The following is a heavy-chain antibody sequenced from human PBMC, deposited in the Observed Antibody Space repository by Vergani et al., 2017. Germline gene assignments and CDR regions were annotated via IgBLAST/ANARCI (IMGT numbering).Heavy chain of an antibody. J-gene: IGHJ4*02. CDR2: IYPGDSGT. V-gene: IGHV5-51*01. D-gene: IGHD5-18*01. Sequence: EVQLVQSGAEVKKPGESLKISCKGSGYSFTSYWIGWVRQMPGKGLEWMGIIYPGDSGTRYSPSFQGQVTISADKSISTAYLQWSSLKASDTAMYYCARRRGYSYAYHYFDYWGQGTLVTVSS. CDR3: ARRRGYSYAYHYFDY. CDR1: GYSFTSYW.